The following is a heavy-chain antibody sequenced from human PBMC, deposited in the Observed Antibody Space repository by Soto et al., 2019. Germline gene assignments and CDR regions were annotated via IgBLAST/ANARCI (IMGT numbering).Heavy chain of an antibody. CDR2: VKGKGDGGAI. Sequence: EVQLVESGGGLVKPGGSLRLSCAASGLTFSNAWMNWVRQAPGKGLEWVARVKGKGDGGAIDYAAPVKGRFTISRDDSKNTLDFQMSSLNIDDTGVYYCSSGHSASPSNYWGQGTLVTVSS. V-gene: IGHV3-15*07. CDR1: GLTFSNAW. J-gene: IGHJ4*02. D-gene: IGHD2-2*01. CDR3: SSGHSASPSNY.